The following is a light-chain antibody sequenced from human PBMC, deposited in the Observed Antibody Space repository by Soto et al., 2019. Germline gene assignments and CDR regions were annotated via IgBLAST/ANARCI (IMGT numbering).Light chain of an antibody. CDR3: HQYCSSPRYT. V-gene: IGKV3-20*01. CDR2: GAS. CDR1: QSVSSSY. J-gene: IGKJ2*01. Sequence: EIVLTQSPGTLSLSPGERATLSCRASQSVSSSYLAWYQQKPGQAPRLLIYGASSRATGIPDRFSGSGSGTDFTLTISRLEPEGFAVYYCHQYCSSPRYTFGQGTKLEIK.